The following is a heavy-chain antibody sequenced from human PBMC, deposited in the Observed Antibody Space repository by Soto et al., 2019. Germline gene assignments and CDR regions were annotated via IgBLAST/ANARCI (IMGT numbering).Heavy chain of an antibody. V-gene: IGHV3-13*04. CDR3: ASEISDTVTTAWSLDL. CDR2: IGAGGDT. J-gene: IGHJ2*01. D-gene: IGHD4-17*01. CDR1: GLTFSSYD. Sequence: EVQLVESGGGLVQPGGSLRLSCAASGLTFSSYDLHWVRQPTGKGLEWVSGIGAGGDTYYSDSVKGRFTISRENAKNSLYLQINSLRAGDTAVYYCASEISDTVTTAWSLDLWGRGTLVTVSS.